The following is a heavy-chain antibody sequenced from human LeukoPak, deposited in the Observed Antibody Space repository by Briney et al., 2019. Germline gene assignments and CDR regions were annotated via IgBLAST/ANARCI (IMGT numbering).Heavy chain of an antibody. CDR1: GFTFSDHY. CDR2: ISSSASTI. CDR3: ARPIVRLRFDYYGMDV. V-gene: IGHV3-11*01. J-gene: IGHJ6*02. D-gene: IGHD2-8*01. Sequence: GGSLRLSCAASGFTFSDHYMSWIRQAPGKGLEWVSYISSSASTIYYADSVKGRFTISRDNAKNSLYLQMNSLRAEDTAVYYCARPIVRLRFDYYGMDVWGQGTTVTVSS.